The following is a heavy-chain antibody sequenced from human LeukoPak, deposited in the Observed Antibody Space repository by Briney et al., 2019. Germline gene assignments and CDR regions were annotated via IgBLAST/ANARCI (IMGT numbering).Heavy chain of an antibody. J-gene: IGHJ1*01. CDR1: GFTFSSYA. CDR3: ANPPSSWQEYFQH. CDR2: ISGSGGST. V-gene: IGHV3-23*01. Sequence: GGSLRLSCAASGFTFSSYAMSWVRQAPGKGLEWVSAISGSGGSTYYADSMKGRFTISRDNSKNTLYLKMNSLRAEDTAVYYCANPPSSWQEYFQHWGQGTLVTVSS. D-gene: IGHD6-13*01.